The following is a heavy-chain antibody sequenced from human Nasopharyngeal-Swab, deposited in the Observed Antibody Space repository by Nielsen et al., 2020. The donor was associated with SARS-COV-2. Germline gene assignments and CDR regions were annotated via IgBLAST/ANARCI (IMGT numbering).Heavy chain of an antibody. D-gene: IGHD3-3*01. J-gene: IGHJ6*02. V-gene: IGHV4-39*01. Sequence: SETLTLTCTVSGGSISSHSYYWAWIRKPPGKGPEWIGHIYYTGSTHYNPSLRSRVTTSVDTSKNQCSLELRSVTAADTGVYFCARLNYDFGGLYGVDVWGQGTTVTVSS. CDR1: GGSISSHSYY. CDR2: IYYTGST. CDR3: ARLNYDFGGLYGVDV.